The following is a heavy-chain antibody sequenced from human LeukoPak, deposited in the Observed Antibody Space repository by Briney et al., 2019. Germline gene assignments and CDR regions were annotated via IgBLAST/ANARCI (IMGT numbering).Heavy chain of an antibody. J-gene: IGHJ3*02. Sequence: PGGSLRLSCAASGFTFSSYWMHWVRQAPGKGLVWVSRINSDGSSTSYADSVKGRFTISRDNAKNTLYLQMNSLRAEDTAVYYCARHDSFTRGYYYDSSGYYSAFDIWGQGTMVTVSS. CDR2: INSDGSST. V-gene: IGHV3-74*01. CDR3: ARHDSFTRGYYYDSSGYYSAFDI. D-gene: IGHD3-22*01. CDR1: GFTFSSYW.